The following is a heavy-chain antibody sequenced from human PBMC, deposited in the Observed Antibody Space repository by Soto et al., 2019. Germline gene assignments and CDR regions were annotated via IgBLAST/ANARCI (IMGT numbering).Heavy chain of an antibody. V-gene: IGHV3-30*18. J-gene: IGHJ4*02. Sequence: PGGSLRLSCAASGFTFSSYGMHWVRQALGKGLEWVAVISYDGSNKYYADSVKGRFTISRDNSKNTLYLQMNSLRAEDTAVYYCAKLIVGATLYYFDYWGQGTLVTVSS. D-gene: IGHD1-26*01. CDR3: AKLIVGATLYYFDY. CDR2: ISYDGSNK. CDR1: GFTFSSYG.